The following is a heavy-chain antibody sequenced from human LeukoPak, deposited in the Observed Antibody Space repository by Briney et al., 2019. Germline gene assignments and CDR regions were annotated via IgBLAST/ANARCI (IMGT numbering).Heavy chain of an antibody. CDR2: ISSSSSTI. V-gene: IGHV3-48*01. CDR3: ATGGLSARKFAY. Sequence: GGSLRLSCAASGFTFSSYSMNWVRQAPGKGLEWVSYISSSSSTIYYADSVKGRFTISRDNAKNSLYLQMNILRVEDTAIYFCATGGLSARKFAYWGQGTLVTVSS. D-gene: IGHD6-6*01. J-gene: IGHJ4*02. CDR1: GFTFSSYS.